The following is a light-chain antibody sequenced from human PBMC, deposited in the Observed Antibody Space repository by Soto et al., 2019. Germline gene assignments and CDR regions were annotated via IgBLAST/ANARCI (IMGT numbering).Light chain of an antibody. CDR3: QQRSTWPRT. J-gene: IGKJ2*01. CDR2: DAS. V-gene: IGKV3-11*01. CDR1: QSVSNS. Sequence: EIVLTQSPATLSLSPGERATLSCRASQSVSNSLAWYQQKPGQAPKLLIYDASKRAPGFPARFSGSGSGTDFTLTISSLEPEDFAVYYCQQRSTWPRTFGQGTKLEIK.